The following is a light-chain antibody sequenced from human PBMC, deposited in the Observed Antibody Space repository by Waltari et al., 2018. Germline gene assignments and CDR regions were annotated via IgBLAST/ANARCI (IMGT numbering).Light chain of an antibody. CDR1: SSNIGAGYD. CDR2: GNS. J-gene: IGLJ2*01. V-gene: IGLV1-40*01. CDR3: QSYDSSLSGSVV. Sequence: QSVLTPPPSVSGAPGQRVTISRTGSSSNIGAGYDVPWYQQPPGTAPKLLIYGNSNRPSGVPDRFSGSKSGTSASLAITGLQAEDEADYYCQSYDSSLSGSVVFGGGTKLTVL.